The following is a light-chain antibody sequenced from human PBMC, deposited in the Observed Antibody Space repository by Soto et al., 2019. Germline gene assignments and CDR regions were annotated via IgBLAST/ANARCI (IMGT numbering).Light chain of an antibody. CDR3: QQYFTSPLT. CDR1: QSVSSNY. CDR2: GVS. J-gene: IGKJ4*01. V-gene: IGKV3-20*01. Sequence: EVVLTQSPGTLSLSPGESATLSCRASQSVSSNYLAWYQQKPGQAPRLLIYGVSTRATGIPDRLSGSGSGTDFSLTISRLEPEDFALYYCQQYFTSPLTFGGGTKLDIK.